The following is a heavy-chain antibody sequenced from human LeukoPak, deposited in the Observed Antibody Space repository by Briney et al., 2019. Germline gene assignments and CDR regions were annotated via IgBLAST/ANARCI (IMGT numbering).Heavy chain of an antibody. CDR2: ISGSGDRT. D-gene: IGHD3-16*01. CDR1: GFTFSSYV. V-gene: IGHV3-23*01. J-gene: IGHJ4*02. Sequence: GGSLRLSCAASGFTFSSYVMSWVRQAPGRGLEGVSSISGSGDRTHHADPVKGRFTISRDNSKNTLYLQMNSLRAEDTAVYYCAKDGSIVYTYTYLDYWGQGTLVTVSA. CDR3: AKDGSIVYTYTYLDY.